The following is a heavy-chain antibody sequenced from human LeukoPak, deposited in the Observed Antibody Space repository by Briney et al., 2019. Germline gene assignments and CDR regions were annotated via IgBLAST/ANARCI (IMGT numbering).Heavy chain of an antibody. CDR2: IVGSGGST. CDR3: AKEPREYCSTTSCPNWIDP. CDR1: GFTFSSDA. Sequence: GGSLRLSCAASGFTFSSDAMSWVRQAPGKGLEWVSAIVGSGGSTYYADSVKGRFSISRDNSKNTLYLQMSSLRVEDTAVYYCAKEPREYCSTTSCPNWIDPWGQGTLVTVSS. D-gene: IGHD2-2*01. V-gene: IGHV3-23*01. J-gene: IGHJ5*02.